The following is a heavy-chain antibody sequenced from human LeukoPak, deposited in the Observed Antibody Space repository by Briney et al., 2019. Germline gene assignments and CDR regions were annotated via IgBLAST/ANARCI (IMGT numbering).Heavy chain of an antibody. CDR3: ATHTYYYSSGSFAY. D-gene: IGHD3-10*01. CDR2: IIPIFGTA. V-gene: IGHV1-69*05. Sequence: GASVKVSCKASGGTFSSYAISWVRQAPGQGLEWMGGIIPIFGTANYAQKFQGRVTTTTDESTSTAYMELSSLRSEDTAVYYCATHTYYYSSGSFAYWGQGTLVTVSS. J-gene: IGHJ4*02. CDR1: GGTFSSYA.